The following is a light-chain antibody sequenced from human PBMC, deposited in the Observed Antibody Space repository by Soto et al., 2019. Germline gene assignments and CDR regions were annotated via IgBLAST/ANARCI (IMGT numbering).Light chain of an antibody. V-gene: IGKV3-15*01. CDR1: PSRGSN. J-gene: IGKJ1*01. CDR2: GAS. CDR3: XXXXXXXXD. Sequence: EIVLTQSPGTLSLSPGESATLSCKTSPSRGSNFLAWYQEKPGQAPRLLIYGASTRATGIPARFSGSGSGTELTITISSLQSEDVEVXXXXXXXXXXXDFGQGTKVDI.